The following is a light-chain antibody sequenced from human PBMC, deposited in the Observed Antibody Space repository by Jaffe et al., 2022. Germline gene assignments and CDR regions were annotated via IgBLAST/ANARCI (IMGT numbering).Light chain of an antibody. CDR3: QQYGSSLLT. CDR2: GAS. CDR1: QSVNSRY. V-gene: IGKV3-20*01. J-gene: IGKJ4*01. Sequence: EIVLTQSPGTLSLSPGERATLSCRASQSVNSRYLAWYQQKPGQAPRLLINGASSRATGIPDRFSGSGSGTDFTVTISRLEPEDFAVYYCQQYGSSLLTFGGGTRVEIK.